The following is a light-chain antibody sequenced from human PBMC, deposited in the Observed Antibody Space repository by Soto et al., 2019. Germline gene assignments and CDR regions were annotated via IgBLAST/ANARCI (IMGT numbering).Light chain of an antibody. Sequence: VMTQSRATLSVSPGDTATLSFRSSQSVSSSLAWYQQKPGQAPRLLIYGASNRATGIPDRFSGSGSGTDFTLTISRPEPEDFAVYYRQQYGSSGTFGQGTKVDIK. J-gene: IGKJ1*01. CDR1: QSVSSS. V-gene: IGKV3-20*01. CDR2: GAS. CDR3: QQYGSSGT.